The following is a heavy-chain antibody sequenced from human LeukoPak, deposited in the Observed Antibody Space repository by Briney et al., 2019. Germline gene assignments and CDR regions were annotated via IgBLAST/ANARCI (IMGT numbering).Heavy chain of an antibody. J-gene: IGHJ4*02. Sequence: SLRLSCAASGFTFDDYAMHWVRQAPGKGLEWVSGISWNSGSIGYADSVKGRFTISRDNAKNSLYLQMNSLRAEDTALHYCAKIDYWGQGTLVTVSS. CDR1: GFTFDDYA. CDR3: AKIDY. V-gene: IGHV3-9*01. CDR2: ISWNSGSI.